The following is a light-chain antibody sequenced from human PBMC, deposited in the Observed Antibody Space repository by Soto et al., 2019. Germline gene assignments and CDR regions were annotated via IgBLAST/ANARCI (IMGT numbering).Light chain of an antibody. Sequence: DIQMTQSPSTLSGSVGDRVTITCRASQTISSWLAWYQQKPGKAPKVLIYIASRLQPGVPSRFSGRGSGTDFSLTISNLQPEDFATYFCQQSKSFPLTFGGGTKVEIK. J-gene: IGKJ4*01. CDR1: QTISSW. V-gene: IGKV1-5*01. CDR2: IAS. CDR3: QQSKSFPLT.